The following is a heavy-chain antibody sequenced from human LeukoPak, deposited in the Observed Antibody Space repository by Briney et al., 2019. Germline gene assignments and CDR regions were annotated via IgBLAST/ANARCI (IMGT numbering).Heavy chain of an antibody. V-gene: IGHV3-15*01. CDR2: IKSKTDGGTT. D-gene: IGHD6-13*01. CDR1: GFTFSNAW. CDR3: ARFAYSSNWYSWFDP. Sequence: GGSLRLSCAASGFTFSNAWMSWVRQAPGKGLEWVGRIKSKTDGGTTDYAAPVKGRFTISRDDSKNTLYLQMNSLKTEDTAVYYCARFAYSSNWYSWFDPWGQGTLVTVSS. J-gene: IGHJ5*02.